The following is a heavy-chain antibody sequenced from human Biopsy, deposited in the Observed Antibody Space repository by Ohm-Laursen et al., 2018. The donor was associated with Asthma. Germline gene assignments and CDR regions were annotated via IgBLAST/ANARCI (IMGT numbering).Heavy chain of an antibody. V-gene: IGHV3-74*01. J-gene: IGHJ4*02. CDR2: ISHDGATS. CDR3: ARSVNGSFDY. CDR1: GFTFSYYW. Sequence: SLRLSCAASGFTFSYYWMHWVRQAPGKGLVWVSRISHDGATSNYADSVKGRFTISRDNAKNTLYLHLNTLRADDTAVYFCARSVNGSFDYWGQGTLVTVSS. D-gene: IGHD2-8*01.